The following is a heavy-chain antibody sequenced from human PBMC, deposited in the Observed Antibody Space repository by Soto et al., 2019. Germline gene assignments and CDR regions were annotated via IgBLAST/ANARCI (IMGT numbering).Heavy chain of an antibody. CDR1: GFTFVIYA. CDR3: ARVAPEYRSTKRRFDF. D-gene: IGHD6-13*01. V-gene: IGHV3-23*01. CDR2: ISGSGGSI. Sequence: LRLYCAASGFTFVIYATSWVRQARGKGLEWVSSISGSGGSIYYAHSVKGRFTISRDKTKNTLDLQMNSLRAEDTAVYHCARVAPEYRSTKRRFDFWGQGTLVSVSS. J-gene: IGHJ4*02.